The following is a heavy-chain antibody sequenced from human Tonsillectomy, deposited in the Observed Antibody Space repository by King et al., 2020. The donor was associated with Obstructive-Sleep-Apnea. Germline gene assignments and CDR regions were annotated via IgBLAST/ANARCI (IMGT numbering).Heavy chain of an antibody. CDR1: GFTFSSYG. V-gene: IGHV3-33*01. D-gene: IGHD1/OR15-1a*01. CDR3: AREVEHDAFDI. CDR2: IWYDGSNK. J-gene: IGHJ3*02. Sequence: VQLVESGGGVVQPGRSLRLSCAASGFTFSSYGMHWVRQAPGKGLEWVAVIWYDGSNKYYADSVKGRFTISRDNSKNTLYLQMNSLRAEDTAVYYCAREVEHDAFDIWGQGTMVTVSS.